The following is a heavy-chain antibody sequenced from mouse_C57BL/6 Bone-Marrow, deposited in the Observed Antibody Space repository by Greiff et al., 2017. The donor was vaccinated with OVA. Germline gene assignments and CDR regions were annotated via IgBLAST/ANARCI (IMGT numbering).Heavy chain of an antibody. D-gene: IGHD2-5*01. V-gene: IGHV5-4*03. CDR3: ARSYYSNSIDY. J-gene: IGHJ4*01. Sequence: DVKLVESGGGLVKPGGSLKLSCAASGFTFSSYAMSWVSPTPEKRLEWVATISDGGSYTYYPDNVKGRFTISRDNAKNNLYLQMSHLKSEDTAMYYCARSYYSNSIDYWGQGTSVTVSS. CDR1: GFTFSSYA. CDR2: ISDGGSYT.